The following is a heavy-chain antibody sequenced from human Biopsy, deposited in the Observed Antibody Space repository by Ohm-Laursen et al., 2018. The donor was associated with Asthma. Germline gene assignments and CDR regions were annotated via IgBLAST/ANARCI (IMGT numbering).Heavy chain of an antibody. Sequence: SSVKVSCKAPGGTFSNFAISWVRQAPGQGLEWLGGIMTVFGTTNYAQKFQGRVTITADESTSTAYMEVTSLRSEDTAIYYCARCQVGYSSGWSLLLKKIYYSGMEVWGQGTAVTVSS. V-gene: IGHV1-69*01. CDR3: ARCQVGYSSGWSLLLKKIYYSGMEV. J-gene: IGHJ6*02. CDR2: IMTVFGTT. CDR1: GGTFSNFA. D-gene: IGHD6-19*01.